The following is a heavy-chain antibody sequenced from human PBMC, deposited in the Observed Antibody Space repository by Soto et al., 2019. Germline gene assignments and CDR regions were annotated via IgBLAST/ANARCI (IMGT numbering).Heavy chain of an antibody. CDR3: ARELVGAPTFDY. J-gene: IGHJ4*02. D-gene: IGHD1-26*01. Sequence: SGPTLVNPTQTLTLTCTFSGFSLSTSGVGVGWIRQPPGKALEWLALIYWNDDKRYSPSLKSRLTITKDTSKNQVVLTMTNMDPVDTATYYCARELVGAPTFDYWGQGTLVTVS. CDR2: IYWNDDK. V-gene: IGHV2-5*01. CDR1: GFSLSTSGVG.